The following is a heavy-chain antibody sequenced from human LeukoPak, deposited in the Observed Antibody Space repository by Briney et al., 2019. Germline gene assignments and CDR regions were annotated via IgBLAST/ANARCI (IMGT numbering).Heavy chain of an antibody. CDR3: ARVRLTGYYYHYHGMDV. CDR2: INHSGST. V-gene: IGHV4-34*01. D-gene: IGHD3-9*01. CDR1: GGSFSGYY. Sequence: SETLSLTCAVYGGSFSGYYWSWIRQPPGKGLEWIGEINHSGSTNYNPSLKSRVTISVDTSKNQFSLKLSSVTAADTAVYYCARVRLTGYYYHYHGMDVWGKGTTVTVSS. J-gene: IGHJ6*04.